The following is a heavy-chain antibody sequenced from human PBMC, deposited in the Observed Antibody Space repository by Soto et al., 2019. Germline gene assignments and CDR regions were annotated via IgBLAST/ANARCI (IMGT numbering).Heavy chain of an antibody. CDR2: ISSSSSTI. CDR1: GFTFSSYS. D-gene: IGHD3-10*01. V-gene: IGHV3-48*01. CDR3: ASDKRLLRITMVRGVIRTGFAP. J-gene: IGHJ5*02. Sequence: PGGSLRLSCAASGFTFSSYSMNWVRQAPGKGLEWVSYISSSSSTIYYADSVKGRFTISRDNAKNSLYLQMNSLRAEDTAVYYCASDKRLLRITMVRGVIRTGFAPWGQGTLVTVSS.